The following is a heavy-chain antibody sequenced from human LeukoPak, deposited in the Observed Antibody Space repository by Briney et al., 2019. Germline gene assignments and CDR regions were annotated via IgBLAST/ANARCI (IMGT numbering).Heavy chain of an antibody. CDR1: GFTFSSYG. Sequence: GGSLRLSCAASGFTFSSYGMHWVRQAPGKGLEWVAVIWYDGSNKYYADSVKGRFTISRDNSKNTLYLQMNSLRAEDTAVYYCARAGGATTFGYYYGMDVWGQGTTVTVSS. J-gene: IGHJ6*02. CDR3: ARAGGATTFGYYYGMDV. CDR2: IWYDGSNK. V-gene: IGHV3-30*19. D-gene: IGHD1-26*01.